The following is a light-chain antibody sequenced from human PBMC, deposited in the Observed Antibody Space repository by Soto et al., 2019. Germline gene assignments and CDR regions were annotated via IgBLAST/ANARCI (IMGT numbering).Light chain of an antibody. Sequence: VQMSQSPSTLSASLGDRVTITCRASQGISSYLAWYQQKPGKAPKLLIYDASNLETGVPSRFSGSGSGTEFTLTISSLQPDDVATYYCQQYNDYSWTFGQGTKVDI. CDR1: QGISSY. V-gene: IGKV1-5*01. CDR2: DAS. CDR3: QQYNDYSWT. J-gene: IGKJ1*01.